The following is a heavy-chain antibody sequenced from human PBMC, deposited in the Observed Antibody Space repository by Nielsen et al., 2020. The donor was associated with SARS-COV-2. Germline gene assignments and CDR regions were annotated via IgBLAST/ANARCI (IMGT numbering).Heavy chain of an antibody. CDR3: ALITGDAFDI. Sequence: SETLSLTCTVSGGSITSYYWNWIRQHPGKGLEWIGYIYYSGSTDYNPSLKSRVTISVDASKNQFSLKLTSVTAADTAVYYCALITGDAFDIWGQGTMVTVSS. J-gene: IGHJ3*02. V-gene: IGHV4-59*01. CDR1: GGSITSYY. D-gene: IGHD3-16*01. CDR2: IYYSGST.